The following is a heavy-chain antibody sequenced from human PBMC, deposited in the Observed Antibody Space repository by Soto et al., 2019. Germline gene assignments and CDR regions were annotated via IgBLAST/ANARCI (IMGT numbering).Heavy chain of an antibody. V-gene: IGHV4-59*01. Sequence: QVQLQESGPGLVKPSETLSLTCTVSGGSISSYYWSWIRQPPGKGLEWIGYIYYSVSTNYNPTLKSRVPISVDTSKNQYSIKLSSAIAADTAVYYCARPHGVESCSGGSCSEGNAFDIWGQGTMVTVSS. J-gene: IGHJ3*02. CDR3: ARPHGVESCSGGSCSEGNAFDI. CDR2: IYYSVST. D-gene: IGHD2-15*01. CDR1: GGSISSYY.